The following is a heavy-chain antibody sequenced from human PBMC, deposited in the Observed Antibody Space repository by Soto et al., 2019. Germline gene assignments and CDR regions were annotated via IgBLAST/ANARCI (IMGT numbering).Heavy chain of an antibody. CDR3: ARVQPDYYGSGSYYSPPFDY. CDR2: IIPILGIA. Sequence: SVKVSCKASGGTFSSYTISWVRKAPGQGLEWMGRIIPILGIANYAQKFQGRVTITADKSTSTAYMELSSLRSEDTAVYYCARVQPDYYGSGSYYSPPFDYWGQGTLVTVS. V-gene: IGHV1-69*02. D-gene: IGHD3-10*01. CDR1: GGTFSSYT. J-gene: IGHJ4*02.